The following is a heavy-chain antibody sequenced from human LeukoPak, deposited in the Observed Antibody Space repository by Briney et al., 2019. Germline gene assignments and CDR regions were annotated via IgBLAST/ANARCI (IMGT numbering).Heavy chain of an antibody. V-gene: IGHV1-69*06. CDR2: IIPIFGTA. Sequence: SVKVSCKASGGTFSSYAISWVRQAPGQGLEWMGGIIPIFGTANYAQKFQGRVTITADKSTSTAYMELSSLRSEDTAVYYCARSYIGYDLGAFDIWGQGTMVTVSS. D-gene: IGHD5-12*01. CDR1: GGTFSSYA. J-gene: IGHJ3*02. CDR3: ARSYIGYDLGAFDI.